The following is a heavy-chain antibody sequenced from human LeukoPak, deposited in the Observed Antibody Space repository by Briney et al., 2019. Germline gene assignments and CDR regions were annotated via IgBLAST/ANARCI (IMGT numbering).Heavy chain of an antibody. Sequence: GGSLRLSCAASGFTFSSYSMNWVRQAPGKGLEWVSSISSSSSYIYYADSVKGRFTISRDNAKNSLYLQMNSLRAEDTAVYYCAREGYGDYVFLSSGSRWFDPWGQGTLVTVSS. CDR2: ISSSSSYI. V-gene: IGHV3-21*01. CDR3: AREGYGDYVFLSSGSRWFDP. CDR1: GFTFSSYS. J-gene: IGHJ5*02. D-gene: IGHD4-17*01.